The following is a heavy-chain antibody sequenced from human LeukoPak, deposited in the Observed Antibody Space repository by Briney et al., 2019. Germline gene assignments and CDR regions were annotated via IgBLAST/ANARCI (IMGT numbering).Heavy chain of an antibody. CDR2: TVNGGST. Sequence: GGSLKLSCAASGFTVSSNYMNWVRQAPGKGLEWVSVTVNGGSTYYSDSVKGRFTVSGDNSKNTLYLQMNSLRAEDTAVYYCVRDQNFWGQGTLVTVSS. CDR3: VRDQNF. CDR1: GFTVSSNY. V-gene: IGHV3-53*01. J-gene: IGHJ4*02.